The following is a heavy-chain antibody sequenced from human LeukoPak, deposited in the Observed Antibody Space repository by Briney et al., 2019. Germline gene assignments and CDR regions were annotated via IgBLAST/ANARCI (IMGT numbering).Heavy chain of an antibody. CDR2: IYYSGGT. D-gene: IGHD3-22*01. V-gene: IGHV4-59*01. CDR1: GGSINYYY. Sequence: SETLSLTCTVSGGSINYYYWMWIRQPPGKGLEWIGYIYYSGGTHYNPSLKSRVTMLVDTSKNQFSLKLTAVTAADTAVYYCARATWLPVGLYYYDSSGYYYYFDYWGQGTLVTVSS. CDR3: ARATWLPVGLYYYDSSGYYYYFDY. J-gene: IGHJ4*02.